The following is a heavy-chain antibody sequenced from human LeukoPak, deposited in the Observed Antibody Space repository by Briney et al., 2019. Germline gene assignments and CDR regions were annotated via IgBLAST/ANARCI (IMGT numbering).Heavy chain of an antibody. V-gene: IGHV4-4*02. CDR2: IYHSGST. D-gene: IGHD3-3*01. J-gene: IGHJ6*03. Sequence: SETLSLTCAVSGGSISSSNWWSWVRQPPGKGLEWIGEIYHSGSTNYNPSLKSRVTISVDKSKNQFSLKLSSVTAADTAVYYCARFAGGTIFLDYYYMDVWGKGTTVTVSS. CDR1: GGSISSSNW. CDR3: ARFAGGTIFLDYYYMDV.